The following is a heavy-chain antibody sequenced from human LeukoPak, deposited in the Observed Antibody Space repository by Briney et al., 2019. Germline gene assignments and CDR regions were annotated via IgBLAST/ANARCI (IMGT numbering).Heavy chain of an antibody. D-gene: IGHD6-13*01. J-gene: IGHJ4*02. V-gene: IGHV5-51*01. CDR3: ARLAGSSWSDFDY. CDR2: INPGDSDT. CDR1: GYRFTNYW. Sequence: PGESLKISCKGSGYRFTNYWIGWVRQMPGKGLEWMGIINPGDSDTRYSPSFRGQVTISADKSISTAYLQWSSLKASDTAMYYCARLAGSSWSDFDYWGQGTLVTASS.